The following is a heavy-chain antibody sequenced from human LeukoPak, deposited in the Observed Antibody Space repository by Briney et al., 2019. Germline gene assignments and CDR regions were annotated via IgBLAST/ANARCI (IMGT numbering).Heavy chain of an antibody. CDR3: ARDNIYDSSFSY. CDR1: GYTFTGYY. CDR2: INPNNGGT. V-gene: IGHV1-2*02. D-gene: IGHD3-22*01. Sequence: ASVKVSCKASGYTFTGYYMHWVRQAPGQGLEWMGWINPNNGGTNYAQKFQGRVTMTRDTSISTAYMELSRLRSDDTAVYYCARDNIYDSSFSYWGQGTLVTVSS. J-gene: IGHJ4*02.